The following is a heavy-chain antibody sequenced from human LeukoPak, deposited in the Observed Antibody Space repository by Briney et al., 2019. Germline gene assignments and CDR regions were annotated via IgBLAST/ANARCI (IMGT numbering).Heavy chain of an antibody. CDR1: GYIFSNYD. J-gene: IGHJ6*02. Sequence: GASVKVSCKTSGYIFSNYDITWVRQAPGQGLEWMGWISPYNGNINYAQNIQGRVTMTTDTSTSTAYMELRSLRFEDTAVYYCARLISLTTPPYFYYDMDVWGQGTTVIVSS. CDR2: ISPYNGNI. V-gene: IGHV1-18*01. D-gene: IGHD1-1*01. CDR3: ARLISLTTPPYFYYDMDV.